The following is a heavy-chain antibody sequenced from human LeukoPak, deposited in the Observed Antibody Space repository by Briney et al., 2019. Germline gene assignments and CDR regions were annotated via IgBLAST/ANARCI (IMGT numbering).Heavy chain of an antibody. J-gene: IGHJ4*02. CDR3: ARRFEYYDSSGYYTIGLDY. D-gene: IGHD3-22*01. Sequence: GGSLRLSCAASGFTFSGYSMNWVRQAPGKGLEWVANIKQDESEKDYVDSVRGRFTISRDNAKNSLYLQMNSLRAEDTALYYCARRFEYYDSSGYYTIGLDYWGQGTLVTVSS. V-gene: IGHV3-7*03. CDR1: GFTFSGYS. CDR2: IKQDESEK.